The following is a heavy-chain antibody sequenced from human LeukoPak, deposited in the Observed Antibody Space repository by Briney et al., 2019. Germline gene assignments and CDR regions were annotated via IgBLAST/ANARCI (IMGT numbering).Heavy chain of an antibody. CDR3: AGDRDGDDAFDI. D-gene: IGHD4-17*01. Sequence: ASVKVSCKASGYTFTGYYMHWVRQAPGQGLEWMGWINPNSGGTNYAQKFRGRVTMTRDTSISTAYMELSRLRSDDTAVYYCAGDRDGDDAFDIWGQGTMVTVSS. CDR1: GYTFTGYY. CDR2: INPNSGGT. V-gene: IGHV1-2*02. J-gene: IGHJ3*02.